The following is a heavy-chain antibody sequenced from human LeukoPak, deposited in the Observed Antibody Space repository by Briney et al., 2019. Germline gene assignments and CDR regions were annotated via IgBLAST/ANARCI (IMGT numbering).Heavy chain of an antibody. CDR3: ARDSTSFPFDI. CDR2: IYTSGST. CDR1: GGSISSYY. J-gene: IGHJ3*02. V-gene: IGHV4-4*07. D-gene: IGHD2-2*01. Sequence: TSETLSLTCTVSGGSISSYYWSWIRQPAGKGLEWIGRIYTSGSTNYNPSPKSRVTMSVDTSKNQFSLKLSSVTAADTAVYYCARDSTSFPFDIWGQGTMVTVSS.